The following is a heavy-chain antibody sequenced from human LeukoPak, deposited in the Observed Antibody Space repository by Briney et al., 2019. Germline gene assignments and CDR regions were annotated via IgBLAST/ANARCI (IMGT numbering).Heavy chain of an antibody. J-gene: IGHJ3*02. V-gene: IGHV4-39*07. CDR3: ARSDGYGLVGI. CDR2: IYYSGST. Sequence: TSETLSLTCTVSGGSISSSSYYWGWIRQPPGKGLEWIGSIYYSGSTYYNPSLKSRVTISVDTSKNQFSLKLSSVTAADTAVYYCARSDGYGLVGIWGQGTMITVSS. CDR1: GGSISSSSYY. D-gene: IGHD3-10*01.